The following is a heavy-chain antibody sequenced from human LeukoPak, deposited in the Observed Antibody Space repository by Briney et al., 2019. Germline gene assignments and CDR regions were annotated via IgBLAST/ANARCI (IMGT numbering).Heavy chain of an antibody. CDR2: INPNSGGT. CDR1: GYTFTGYY. J-gene: IGHJ4*02. Sequence: ASVKVSCKASGYTFTGYYMHWVRQAPGQGLEWMGWINPNSGGTNYAQKFQGRVTMTRDTSISTAYMELSRLRSDDTAVYYCARVHRAYTAMVTWFDYWGQGTLVTVSS. D-gene: IGHD5-18*01. CDR3: ARVHRAYTAMVTWFDY. V-gene: IGHV1-2*02.